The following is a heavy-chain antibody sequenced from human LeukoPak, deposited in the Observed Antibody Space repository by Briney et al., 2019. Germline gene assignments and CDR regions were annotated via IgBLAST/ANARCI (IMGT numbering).Heavy chain of an antibody. CDR1: GGSISSSSYY. CDR3: ARQMNPRYCSSTSCPIDY. V-gene: IGHV4-39*01. CDR2: IYYSGST. J-gene: IGHJ4*02. Sequence: SETLSLTCTVSGGSISSSSYYWGWIRQPPGKGLEWIGSIYYSGSTYYNPSLKSRVTISVDTSKNQFSLKLSSVTAADTAVYYCARQMNPRYCSSTSCPIDYWGQGTLVTVSS. D-gene: IGHD2-2*01.